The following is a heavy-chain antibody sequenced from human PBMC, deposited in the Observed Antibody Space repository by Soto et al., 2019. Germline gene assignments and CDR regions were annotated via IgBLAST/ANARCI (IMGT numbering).Heavy chain of an antibody. J-gene: IGHJ4*02. D-gene: IGHD6-13*01. CDR3: ARDKGSSWYDPNYFDY. Sequence: PGASLRLSCEASGFTFSDYYMSWIRQAPGKGLEWVSYISSSGSTIYYADSVKGRFAISRDNAKNSLYLQMNSLRAEDTAVYYCARDKGSSWYDPNYFDYWGQGTLVTVSS. CDR1: GFTFSDYY. V-gene: IGHV3-11*01. CDR2: ISSSGSTI.